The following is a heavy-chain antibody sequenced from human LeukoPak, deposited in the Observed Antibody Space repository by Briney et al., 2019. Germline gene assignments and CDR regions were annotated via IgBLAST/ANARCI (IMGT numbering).Heavy chain of an antibody. CDR3: ARSPRNSSGYWYADY. J-gene: IGHJ4*02. CDR2: LYPGDSDT. CDR1: GYRFTSHW. Sequence: GESLQISCKAAGYRFTSHWIGWVRQMPGKGLEWMGILYPGDSDTRYSPSFQGQVTFSADKSINAAYLHWISLRASDTAMYYCARSPRNSSGYWYADYWGQGTLVTVSS. V-gene: IGHV5-51*01. D-gene: IGHD3-22*01.